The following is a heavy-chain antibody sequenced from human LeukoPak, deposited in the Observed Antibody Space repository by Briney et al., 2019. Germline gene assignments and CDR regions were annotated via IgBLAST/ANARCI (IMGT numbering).Heavy chain of an antibody. V-gene: IGHV3-7*01. D-gene: IGHD1-26*01. CDR2: IKQDESEK. CDR1: GFTFSSYS. J-gene: IGHJ3*02. CDR3: AREGWDLNALDI. Sequence: GGSLRLSCAASGFTFSSYSMSWVRQAPGKGLEWVANIKQDESEKYYVDSVKGRFTISRDNAKNSLYLQMDSLRVEDTAVYYCAREGWDLNALDIWGQGTMVTVSP.